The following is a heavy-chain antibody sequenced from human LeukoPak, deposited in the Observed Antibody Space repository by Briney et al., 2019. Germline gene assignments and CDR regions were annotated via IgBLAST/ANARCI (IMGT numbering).Heavy chain of an antibody. CDR3: VKDGGSSGWFGSDY. CDR2: INWNSDSI. CDR1: GFTFDDYA. J-gene: IGHJ4*02. D-gene: IGHD6-19*01. Sequence: HPGGSLRLSCAASGFTFDDYAMHWVRQAPGKGLEWVSGINWNSDSIAYADSVKGRFIISRDNAKNSLYLQMNSLRAEDTALYYCVKDGGSSGWFGSDYWGQGTLVTVSS. V-gene: IGHV3-9*01.